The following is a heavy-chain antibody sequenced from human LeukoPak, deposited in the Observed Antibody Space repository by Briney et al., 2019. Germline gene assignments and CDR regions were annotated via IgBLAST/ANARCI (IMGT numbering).Heavy chain of an antibody. D-gene: IGHD1-7*01. CDR2: IWYDGSNK. CDR3: ARDHMGTNRLAGDY. Sequence: GGSLRLSCAASGFTFNSYAFHWVRQAPGKGLEWVALIWYDGSNKYYADSVKGRFTISRDDSKNTVYLQMNSLRAEDTAMYYCARDHMGTNRLAGDYWGQGTLVTVSS. J-gene: IGHJ4*02. CDR1: GFTFNSYA. V-gene: IGHV3-33*01.